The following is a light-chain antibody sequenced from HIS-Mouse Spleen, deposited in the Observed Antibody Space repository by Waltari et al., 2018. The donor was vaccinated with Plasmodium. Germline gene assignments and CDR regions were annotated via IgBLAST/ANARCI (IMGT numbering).Light chain of an antibody. CDR2: GAS. CDR3: QQYNNWSFT. J-gene: IGKJ3*01. V-gene: IGKV3-15*01. Sequence: EIVMTQSPATLSVSPGARATLSCRASQSVSSNLAWYQQQPGQAPRLLIYGASTRATGIPARFSGSGSGTEFTLTIGSLQSEDFAVYYCQQYNNWSFTFGPGTKVDIK. CDR1: QSVSSN.